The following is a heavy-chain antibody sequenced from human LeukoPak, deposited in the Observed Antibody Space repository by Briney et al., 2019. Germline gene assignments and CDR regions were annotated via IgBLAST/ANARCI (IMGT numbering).Heavy chain of an antibody. Sequence: PGGSLRLSCAASGFTVSSNYMSWVRQAPGKGLEWVSVIYSSGSTYYADSVKGRFTISRDNSKNTLYLQMNSPRAEDTAVYYCASRPSSGWYNYWGQGTLVTVSS. V-gene: IGHV3-53*01. CDR2: IYSSGST. CDR1: GFTVSSNY. J-gene: IGHJ4*02. D-gene: IGHD6-19*01. CDR3: ASRPSSGWYNY.